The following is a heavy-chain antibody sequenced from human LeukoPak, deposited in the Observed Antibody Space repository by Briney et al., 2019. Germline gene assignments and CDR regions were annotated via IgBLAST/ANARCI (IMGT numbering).Heavy chain of an antibody. CDR3: ARGGCSSTSCYDP. Sequence: ASVTVSFKASGYTFTNYDINWVRQATGQGLEWMGWMNPNSGNTGYAQKFQGRVTITRNTSISTAYMELSSLRSEDTAVYYCARGGCSSTSCYDPWGQGTLVTVSS. J-gene: IGHJ5*02. CDR1: GYTFTNYD. V-gene: IGHV1-8*03. D-gene: IGHD2-2*01. CDR2: MNPNSGNT.